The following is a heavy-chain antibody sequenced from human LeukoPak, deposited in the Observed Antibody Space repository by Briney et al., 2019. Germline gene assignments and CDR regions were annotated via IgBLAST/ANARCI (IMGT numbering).Heavy chain of an antibody. D-gene: IGHD3-3*01. J-gene: IGHJ6*03. CDR3: VPRKEWSCYMDV. V-gene: IGHV3-23*01. CDR1: ELTFGNAW. Sequence: GGSLRLSCAASELTFGNAWMSWVRQAPGKGLEWVSAISGSGGSTYYADSVKGRFTISRDNSKNTLYLQMNSLRAEDTAVYYCVPRKEWSCYMDVWGKGTTVTVSS. CDR2: ISGSGGST.